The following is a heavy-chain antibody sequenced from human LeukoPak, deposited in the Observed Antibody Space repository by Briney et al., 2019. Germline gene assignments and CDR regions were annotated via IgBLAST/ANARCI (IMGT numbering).Heavy chain of an antibody. V-gene: IGHV4-34*01. CDR3: ARGRGIDY. CDR1: GFTLSNYW. J-gene: IGHJ4*02. Sequence: PGGSLRLSCAASGFTLSNYWMTWVRQAPGKGLEWIGEINHSGSTNYNPSLKSRVTISVDTSKNQFSLKLSSVTAADTAVYYCARGRGIDYWGQGTLVTVSS. D-gene: IGHD3-10*01. CDR2: INHSGST.